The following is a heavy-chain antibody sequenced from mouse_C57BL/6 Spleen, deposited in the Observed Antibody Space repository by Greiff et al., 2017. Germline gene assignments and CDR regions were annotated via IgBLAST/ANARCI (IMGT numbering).Heavy chain of an antibody. CDR1: GYTFTDYE. CDR2: IDPETGGT. V-gene: IGHV1-15*01. J-gene: IGHJ4*01. CDR3: TRRETAQATAMDY. Sequence: QVQLQQSGAELVRPGASVTLSCKASGYTFTDYEMHWVKQTPVHGLEWIGAIDPETGGTAYNQKFKGKAILTADKSSSTAYMELRSLTSEDSAVYYCTRRETAQATAMDYWGQGTSVTVSS. D-gene: IGHD3-2*02.